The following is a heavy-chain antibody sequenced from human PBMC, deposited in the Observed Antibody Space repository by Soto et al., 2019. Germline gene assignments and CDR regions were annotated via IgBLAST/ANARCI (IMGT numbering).Heavy chain of an antibody. V-gene: IGHV1-18*01. Sequence: QVQLVQSGAEVKKPGASVKVSCKASGYTFTSYGISWVRQAPGQGLEWMGWISAYNGNTNYAQKLQGRVTMTTDTSPSTAYMELRGLRSDDTAVYYCSRTFSDFWSHRGYYFDYWGQGPLVTVSS. D-gene: IGHD3-3*01. J-gene: IGHJ4*02. CDR3: SRTFSDFWSHRGYYFDY. CDR2: ISAYNGNT. CDR1: GYTFTSYG.